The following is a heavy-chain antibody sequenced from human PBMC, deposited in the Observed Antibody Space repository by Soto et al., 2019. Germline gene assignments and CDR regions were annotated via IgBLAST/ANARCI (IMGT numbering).Heavy chain of an antibody. Sequence: GGSLRLSCEVSGFSVTANYMSWVRQAPGRGLEWVSAISGSGSPTYYADSVKGRFTISRDNSKNTLYLQMNSLRADDTAVYYCARDMSGGTYNYYYGMDVWGQGTTVTVSS. J-gene: IGHJ6*02. V-gene: IGHV3-23*01. D-gene: IGHD1-26*01. CDR1: GFSVTANY. CDR3: ARDMSGGTYNYYYGMDV. CDR2: ISGSGSPT.